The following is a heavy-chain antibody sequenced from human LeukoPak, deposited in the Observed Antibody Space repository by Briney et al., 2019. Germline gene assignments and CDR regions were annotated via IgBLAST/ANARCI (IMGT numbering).Heavy chain of an antibody. Sequence: SETLSLTCTVSGGSLKSSSYYWGWIRQPPGKGLEGMGSIFYSGSTYHNPSLKSRVTIPVDTSKNQFSLKLSSGTAADTAVYYCARHDYGPYWYFDLWGRGTLVTVSS. J-gene: IGHJ2*01. CDR2: IFYSGST. CDR3: ARHDYGPYWYFDL. D-gene: IGHD4-17*01. CDR1: GGSLKSSSYY. V-gene: IGHV4-39*01.